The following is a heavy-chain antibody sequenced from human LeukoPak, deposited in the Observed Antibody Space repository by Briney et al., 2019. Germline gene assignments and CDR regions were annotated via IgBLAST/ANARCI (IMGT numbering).Heavy chain of an antibody. V-gene: IGHV3-23*01. D-gene: IGHD2-2*01. CDR1: GFTFSSYA. CDR2: ISGSGVRT. J-gene: IGHJ4*02. Sequence: GGSLRLSCAASGFTFSSYAMSWVRQAPGKGLEWVSAISGSGVRTYYETTVKGRFTISRDNSKNTLYLQMNSLRAEDTALYYCAKRVGSTSGNFDYWGQGTLVTVSS. CDR3: AKRVGSTSGNFDY.